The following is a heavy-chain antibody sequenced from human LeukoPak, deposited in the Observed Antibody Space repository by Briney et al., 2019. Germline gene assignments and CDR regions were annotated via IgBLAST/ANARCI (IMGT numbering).Heavy chain of an antibody. Sequence: SETLSLTCTGSGYSISSGYYWGWIRQPPGKGLEWIGIIYHSGTTYYNPSLQSRVSISLDTSKNQFSLTLGSVTAADTAVYYCARGEYGDYRNWGQGTLVTVSS. V-gene: IGHV4-38-2*02. CDR3: ARGEYGDYRN. J-gene: IGHJ4*02. CDR1: GYSISSGYY. CDR2: IYHSGTT. D-gene: IGHD4-17*01.